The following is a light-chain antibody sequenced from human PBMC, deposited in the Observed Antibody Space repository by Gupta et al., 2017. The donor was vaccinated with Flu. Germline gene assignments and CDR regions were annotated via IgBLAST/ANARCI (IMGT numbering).Light chain of an antibody. V-gene: IGLV3-21*02. J-gene: IGLJ1*01. Sequence: SYVLTQPPSVSVAPGQTARITCVGNNIGSINVHWYQQKQGQAPVLVVYDESDRPSAIPERFSGSNSGTTANLKTTRVEAGDEADDFWPAWASSSARYVCGSGTKVTVL. CDR2: DES. CDR1: NIGSIN. CDR3: PAWASSSARYV.